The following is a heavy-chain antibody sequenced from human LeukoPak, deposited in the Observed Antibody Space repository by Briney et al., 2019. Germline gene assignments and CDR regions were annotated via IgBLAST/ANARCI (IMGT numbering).Heavy chain of an antibody. J-gene: IGHJ4*02. Sequence: SETLSLTCTVSGGSISSYYWSWIRQPPGKGLEWIGYIYYSGSTNYNPSLKSRVTISVDTSKNQFSLKLSSVTAADTAVYYCAKAILTGSYRGHFDYWGQGTLVTVSS. CDR1: GGSISSYY. V-gene: IGHV4-59*01. CDR2: IYYSGST. D-gene: IGHD3-9*01. CDR3: AKAILTGSYRGHFDY.